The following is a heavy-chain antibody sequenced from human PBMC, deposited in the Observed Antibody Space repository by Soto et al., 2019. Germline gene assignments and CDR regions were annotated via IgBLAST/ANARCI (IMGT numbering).Heavy chain of an antibody. CDR3: ARYSSSGSDYYSYGMDV. D-gene: IGHD6-13*01. J-gene: IGHJ6*02. Sequence: EVQLVESGGGLVQPGGSLRLSCAASGFTVSSNYMSWVRQAPGKGLEWVSVIYSGGSTYYADSVKGRFTISRHNSKNTRYLQMTSRRAEGTAAYYCARYSSSGSDYYSYGMDVWGQGATVTVSS. CDR2: IYSGGST. V-gene: IGHV3-53*04. CDR1: GFTVSSNY.